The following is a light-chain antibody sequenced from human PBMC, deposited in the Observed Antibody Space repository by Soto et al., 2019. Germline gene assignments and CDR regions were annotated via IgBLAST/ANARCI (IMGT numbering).Light chain of an antibody. CDR2: SVS. CDR3: SSYTSDSSYV. J-gene: IGLJ1*01. V-gene: IGLV2-14*01. CDR1: SSDGGLCDY. Sequence: QSALTQPASVSGSPVQSITISCTGNSSDGGLCDYVSLYQQHPRKAPQLVIYSVSNWPSAVPNRFSAAKSGNTASPFISGLQAEDEADYYCSSYTSDSSYVFGSGTKVTVL.